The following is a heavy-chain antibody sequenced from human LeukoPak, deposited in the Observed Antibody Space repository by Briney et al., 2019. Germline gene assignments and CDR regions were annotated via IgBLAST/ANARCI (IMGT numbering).Heavy chain of an antibody. Sequence: SETLSLTCAVYGGSFSGYYWSWIRQPPGKGLEWIGEINHSGSTNYNPSLKSRVTISVDTSKNLFSLKLSSVTAADTAVYYCARGRSRLRHYFDYWGQGTLVTVSS. J-gene: IGHJ4*02. V-gene: IGHV4-34*01. D-gene: IGHD5-12*01. CDR2: INHSGST. CDR3: ARGRSRLRHYFDY. CDR1: GGSFSGYY.